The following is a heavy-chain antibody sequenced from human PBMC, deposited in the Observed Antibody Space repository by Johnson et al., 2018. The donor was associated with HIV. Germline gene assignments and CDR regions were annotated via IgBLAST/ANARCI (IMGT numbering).Heavy chain of an antibody. Sequence: VQLVESGGGLVKPGGSLRLSCAASRFTFNSYDMNWVRQAPGKGLEWVAFIRYDGSSTYYGDSVKGRFTISRDNSKNTLYLQLNSLRAEDTAVYYCVKVGLVGGKEGVGAFDIWGPGTMVTVSS. CDR2: IRYDGSST. J-gene: IGHJ3*02. V-gene: IGHV3-30*02. CDR1: RFTFNSYD. D-gene: IGHD1-26*01. CDR3: VKVGLVGGKEGVGAFDI.